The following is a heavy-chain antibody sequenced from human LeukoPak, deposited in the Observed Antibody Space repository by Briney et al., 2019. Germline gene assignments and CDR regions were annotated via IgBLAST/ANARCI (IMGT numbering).Heavy chain of an antibody. CDR2: INPNSGGT. D-gene: IGHD4-17*01. V-gene: IGHV1-2*02. CDR1: GYSFTDYF. J-gene: IGHJ6*03. Sequence: ASVKVSCKASGYSFTDYFIHWVRQAPGQGLEWMGWINPNSGGTNYAQKFQGRVTMTRDTSISTAYMELSRLRSDDTAVYYCARVGAYGYYYYYMDVWGKGTTVTISS. CDR3: ARVGAYGYYYYYMDV.